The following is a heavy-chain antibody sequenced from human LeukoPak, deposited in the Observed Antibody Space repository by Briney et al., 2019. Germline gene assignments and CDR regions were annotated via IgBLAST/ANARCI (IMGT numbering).Heavy chain of an antibody. CDR2: ISGSGGGT. CDR1: GFTFSSYA. D-gene: IGHD2-2*01. J-gene: IGHJ4*02. V-gene: IGHV3-23*01. CDR3: AKGVVPAPVGTDY. Sequence: GGSLRLSCAASGFTFSSYAMSWVRQAPGKGLEWVSAISGSGGGTYYADSVKGRFTISRDNSKNTLYLQMNSPRADDTAVYYCAKGVVPAPVGTDYWGQGTLVTVSS.